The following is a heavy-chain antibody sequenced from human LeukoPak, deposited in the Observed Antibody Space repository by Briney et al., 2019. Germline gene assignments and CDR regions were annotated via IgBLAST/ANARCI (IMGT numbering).Heavy chain of an antibody. V-gene: IGHV3-21*01. D-gene: IGHD3-10*01. CDR3: ARRGGSTATGYYFDY. J-gene: IGHJ4*02. CDR1: GFTFSSYS. Sequence: GGSLRLSCAASGFTFSSYSMNWVRQAPGKGLEWVSSISSSSTYADSVKGRFTISRDSAKNSLYLQMNSLRVEDTAVYYCARRGGSTATGYYFDYWGQGTLVTVSS. CDR2: ISSSST.